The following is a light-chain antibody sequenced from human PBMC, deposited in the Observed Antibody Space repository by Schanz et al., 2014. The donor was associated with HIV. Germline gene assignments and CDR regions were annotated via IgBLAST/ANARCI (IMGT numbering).Light chain of an antibody. CDR1: SSDVGSYNL. CDR3: ASYAGSNNLV. V-gene: IGLV2-23*02. Sequence: QFALTQPASVSGSPGQSITISCTGSSSDVGSYNLVSWYQQHPGKAPKLMIYEVSERPSGVSNRFSGSKSGNTASLTISGLQAEDEADYYCASYAGSNNLVFGGGTKLTVL. J-gene: IGLJ2*01. CDR2: EVS.